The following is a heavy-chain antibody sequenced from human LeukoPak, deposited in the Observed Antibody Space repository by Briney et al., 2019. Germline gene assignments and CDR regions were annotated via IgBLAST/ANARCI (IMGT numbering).Heavy chain of an antibody. V-gene: IGHV1-8*01. CDR3: ARVRGTMVRGISLHY. CDR2: MNPNSGNT. Sequence: ASVKVSCKASGYTFTSYDINWVRQATGQGLEWMGWMNPNSGNTGYAQKFQGRVTMTRNTSISTAYMELSSLRSEDTAVYCCARVRGTMVRGISLHYWGQGTLVTVSS. J-gene: IGHJ4*02. CDR1: GYTFTSYD. D-gene: IGHD3-10*01.